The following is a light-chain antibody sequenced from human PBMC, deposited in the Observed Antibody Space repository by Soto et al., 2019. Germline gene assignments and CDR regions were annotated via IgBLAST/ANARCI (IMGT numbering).Light chain of an antibody. Sequence: IKMSESPCSLSESVGDRVRITCRASQSISSYLNWYQQKPGKAPKLLIYAASSLQSGVPSRFSGSGSGTDFTLPISSLQPQDFAPYYCQPSYSTWTFGQGTKVDIK. CDR2: AAS. V-gene: IGKV1-39*01. J-gene: IGKJ1*01. CDR3: QPSYSTWT. CDR1: QSISSY.